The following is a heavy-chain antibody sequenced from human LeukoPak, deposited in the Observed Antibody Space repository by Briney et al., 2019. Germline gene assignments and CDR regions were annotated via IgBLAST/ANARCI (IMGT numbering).Heavy chain of an antibody. CDR3: ARDQILWFGESSGYYYGMDV. CDR2: IYSSGST. V-gene: IGHV3-53*01. J-gene: IGHJ6*02. Sequence: GGSLRLSCAASGFTVSSNYMSWVRQAPGKGLEWGSVIYSSGSTYYADSVKGRFTISRDNSKNTLYLQMNSLRAEDTAVYYCARDQILWFGESSGYYYGMDVWGQGTTVTVSS. CDR1: GFTVSSNY. D-gene: IGHD3-10*01.